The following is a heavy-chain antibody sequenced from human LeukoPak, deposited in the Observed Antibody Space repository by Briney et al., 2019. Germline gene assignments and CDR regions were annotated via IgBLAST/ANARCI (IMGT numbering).Heavy chain of an antibody. CDR2: INWNGAWT. J-gene: IGHJ5*02. D-gene: IGHD3-22*01. CDR3: AGYYYDSSRGFDL. Sequence: GGSLRLSCAASGFKFDDYGMSWVRQAPGKGLEWVCDINWNGAWTGYADSVKGRFTISRDNAKNSLYLQMNSLRAEDTALYHCAGYYYDSSRGFDLWGQGTLVTVSA. CDR1: GFKFDDYG. V-gene: IGHV3-20*01.